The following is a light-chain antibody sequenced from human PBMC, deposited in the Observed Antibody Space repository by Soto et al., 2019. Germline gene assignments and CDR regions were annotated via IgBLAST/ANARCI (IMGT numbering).Light chain of an antibody. CDR3: QQLNSFPLP. Sequence: IQLTQSPSSLSASVGDRVTITCRASQGISSFLAWYQQKPGKAPKLLIYGASTLRSGVPSRFSGTGSGPDLSLTLDSLQPEDFATYACQQLNSFPLPFGPGTKVDIK. CDR1: QGISSF. J-gene: IGKJ3*01. CDR2: GAS. V-gene: IGKV1-9*01.